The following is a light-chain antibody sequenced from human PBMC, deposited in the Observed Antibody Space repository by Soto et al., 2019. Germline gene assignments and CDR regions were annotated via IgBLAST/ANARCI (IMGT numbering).Light chain of an antibody. CDR2: GAS. CDR3: QQYGSSGT. Sequence: ENVFTQAPGTLSLSRGERATLSCRASQSVSNNYLAWYQQKPGQAPRLLIYGASNRATGIPDRFSGSGSGTDFTLTISRLEPEDFAVYYCQQYGSSGTLGQGTKVDIK. J-gene: IGKJ1*01. CDR1: QSVSNNY. V-gene: IGKV3-20*01.